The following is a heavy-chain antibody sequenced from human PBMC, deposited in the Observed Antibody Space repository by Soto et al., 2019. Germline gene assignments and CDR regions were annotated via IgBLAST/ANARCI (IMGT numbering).Heavy chain of an antibody. D-gene: IGHD5-18*01. V-gene: IGHV1-8*01. Sequence: QVQLVQSGAEVKKPGASVKVSCKAPGYTFTNNDVTWVRQATGQGLEWMGWMNPGSGDTGYAQKFQGRVTMTRDISIATAYMELTGLTSEDTAIYYCARMESFGSLNWFDPWGQGTLVTVSS. CDR1: GYTFTNND. J-gene: IGHJ5*02. CDR2: MNPGSGDT. CDR3: ARMESFGSLNWFDP.